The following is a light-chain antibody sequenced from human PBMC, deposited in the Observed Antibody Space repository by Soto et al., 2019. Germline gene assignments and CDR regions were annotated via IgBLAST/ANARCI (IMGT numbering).Light chain of an antibody. Sequence: DIQMTQSPSTLSVSVGDRVTITCRASQSIGSWLAWYQQKPGKAPKLLIYKASSLESGVPSRFSGSGSGTEFTLTISSLQPDDFATYYCQQYNSYLYTFGQGTKLEIK. CDR1: QSIGSW. V-gene: IGKV1-5*03. CDR2: KAS. J-gene: IGKJ2*01. CDR3: QQYNSYLYT.